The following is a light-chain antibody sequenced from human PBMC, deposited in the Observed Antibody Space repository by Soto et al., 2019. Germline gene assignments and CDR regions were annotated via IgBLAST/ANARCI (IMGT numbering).Light chain of an antibody. CDR2: EDN. CDR1: SGSIASNY. J-gene: IGLJ1*01. CDR3: QSYDSSNQV. V-gene: IGLV6-57*01. Sequence: NFMLTQPHSVSESPGKTVTISCTRSSGSIASNYVQWYQQRPGSSPTTVIYEDNQRPSGVPDRFSGSIDSSSNSASLTISGLKNEDEADYYCQSYDSSNQVFGTGTKLTVL.